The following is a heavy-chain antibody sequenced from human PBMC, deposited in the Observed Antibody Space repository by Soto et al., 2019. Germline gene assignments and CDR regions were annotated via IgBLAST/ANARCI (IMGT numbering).Heavy chain of an antibody. Sequence: PGGSLRLSCAASGFTVSTSSMNWVRQAPGKGLEWVSYISSSSSTIFYTDSVKGRFTVSRDNAKNSLYLQMNSLRVEDTAVYYCARPPYYYESSGPPGDWGHGT. D-gene: IGHD3-22*01. CDR2: ISSSSSTI. V-gene: IGHV3-48*01. J-gene: IGHJ4*01. CDR3: ARPPYYYESSGPPGD. CDR1: GFTVSTSS.